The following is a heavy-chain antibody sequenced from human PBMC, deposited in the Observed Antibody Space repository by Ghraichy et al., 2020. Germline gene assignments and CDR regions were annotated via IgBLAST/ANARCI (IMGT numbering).Heavy chain of an antibody. CDR2: ISSSSSYL. CDR1: GFTFSSYS. Sequence: GGSLRLSCAASGFTFSSYSMNWVRQAPGKGLEWVSSISSSSSYLYYADSVKGRFTIARDNAKYSLYLQMNSLRAEDTAVYYCARDRGGVDYWGQGTLVTVSS. V-gene: IGHV3-21*01. D-gene: IGHD3-3*01. CDR3: ARDRGGVDY. J-gene: IGHJ4*02.